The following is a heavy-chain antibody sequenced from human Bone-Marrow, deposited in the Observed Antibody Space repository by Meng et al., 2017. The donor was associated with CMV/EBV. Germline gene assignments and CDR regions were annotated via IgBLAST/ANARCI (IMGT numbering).Heavy chain of an antibody. Sequence: SETLSLTCTVSGGSVSSGSYYWSWTRQPQGKGLEWIGEINQSGSTNYNPSLKSRVTISVDTSKNQFSLKLSSVTAADTAVYYCARRYYYYGMDVWGQGTTVTVSS. V-gene: IGHV4-61*01. CDR1: GGSVSSGSYY. CDR2: INQSGST. J-gene: IGHJ6*02. CDR3: ARRYYYYGMDV.